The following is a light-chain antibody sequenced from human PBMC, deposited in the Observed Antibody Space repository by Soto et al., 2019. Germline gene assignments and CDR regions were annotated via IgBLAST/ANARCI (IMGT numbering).Light chain of an antibody. J-gene: IGLJ2*01. V-gene: IGLV2-14*01. CDR2: DVS. Sequence: QSALPQPASVAGSPGQSSTLSCTGTSSDVGGYNYVSWYQQHPGKAPKLMIYDVSNRPSGVSNRFSGSKSGNTACLTISGLQAEDEADYYCSSYTSSSTLVFGGGTKLTVL. CDR3: SSYTSSSTLV. CDR1: SSDVGGYNY.